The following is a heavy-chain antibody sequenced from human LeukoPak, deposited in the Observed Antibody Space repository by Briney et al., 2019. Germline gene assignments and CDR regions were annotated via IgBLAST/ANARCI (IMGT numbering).Heavy chain of an antibody. CDR1: GFTFTSYS. V-gene: IGHV3-48*01. D-gene: IGHD1-26*01. CDR3: ARRGYHDYSGFDY. Sequence: PGGSLRLSCAASGFTFTSYSMNWVHQAPGKGLEWVSYISRSSDNIHYADSVKGRFTISRDNAKKSLYLQMKSLRAEDTAVYYCARRGYHDYSGFDYWGQGTLVTVSS. CDR2: ISRSSDNI. J-gene: IGHJ4*02.